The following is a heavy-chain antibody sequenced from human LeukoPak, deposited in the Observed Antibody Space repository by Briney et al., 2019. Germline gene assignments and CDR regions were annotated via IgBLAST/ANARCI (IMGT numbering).Heavy chain of an antibody. CDR3: ARDSRRELLHAFDI. CDR2: IYYSGST. Sequence: SETLSLTCTVSGGSISSYYWSWIRQPPGKGLEWIGHIYYSGSTNYNASLKSRVTISVDTSKNQFSLKLSSVTAADTAVYYCARDSRRELLHAFDIWGQGTMVTVSS. D-gene: IGHD1-26*01. CDR1: GGSISSYY. J-gene: IGHJ3*02. V-gene: IGHV4-59*01.